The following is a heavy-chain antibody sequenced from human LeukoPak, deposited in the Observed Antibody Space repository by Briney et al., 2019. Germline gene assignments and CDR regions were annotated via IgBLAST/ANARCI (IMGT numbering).Heavy chain of an antibody. Sequence: GESLRISCKCSGYRFTDYWIGWVRQMPGKGLEWMGIIFPDDFDVKYSPSFQGQVIISVDKSIDTAYLQWSSLQASDTAMYYCARQATYDSSGYYYGTLAYWGQGTLVTVSS. CDR2: IFPDDFDV. D-gene: IGHD3-22*01. J-gene: IGHJ4*02. V-gene: IGHV5-51*01. CDR1: GYRFTDYW. CDR3: ARQATYDSSGYYYGTLAY.